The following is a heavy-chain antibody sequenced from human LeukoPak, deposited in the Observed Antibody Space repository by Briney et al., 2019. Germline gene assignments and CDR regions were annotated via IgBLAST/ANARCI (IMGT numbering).Heavy chain of an antibody. CDR2: IIPILGIA. D-gene: IGHD5-18*01. V-gene: IGHV1-69*04. CDR1: GGTFSSYA. Sequence: SVKVSCKASGGTFSSYAISWVRQAPGQVLEWMGRIIPILGIANYAQKFQGRVTITADKSTSTAYMELSSLRSEDTAVYYCASVDTAMREFDYWGQGTLVTVSS. CDR3: ASVDTAMREFDY. J-gene: IGHJ4*02.